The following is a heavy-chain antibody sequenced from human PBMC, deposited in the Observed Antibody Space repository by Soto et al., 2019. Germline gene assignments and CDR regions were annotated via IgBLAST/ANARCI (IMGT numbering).Heavy chain of an antibody. CDR1: GGSISSGGYS. Sequence: QLQLQESGSGLVKPSQTLSLTCAVSGGSISSGGYSWSWIRQPPGKGLEWIGYIYHSGSTYYNPSLKSRVXXSXDXSKNQFSLKLSSVTAADTAVYYCASRSLRLAAAEDYWGQGTLVTVSS. V-gene: IGHV4-30-2*01. CDR3: ASRSLRLAAAEDY. CDR2: IYHSGST. D-gene: IGHD6-13*01. J-gene: IGHJ4*02.